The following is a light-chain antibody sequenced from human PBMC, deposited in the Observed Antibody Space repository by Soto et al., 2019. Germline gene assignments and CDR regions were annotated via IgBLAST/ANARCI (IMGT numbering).Light chain of an antibody. Sequence: EIVLTQSPGTLSLSPGGRATLSCRASQSVSSGYLAWYQQKPGQAPRLLIYGASSRASAIPDRFSGSGSGTDFTLTSSRLEPEDFAVYVCQQYGSSPPTFGQGTKLEIK. V-gene: IGKV3-20*01. CDR3: QQYGSSPPT. J-gene: IGKJ2*01. CDR1: QSVSSGY. CDR2: GAS.